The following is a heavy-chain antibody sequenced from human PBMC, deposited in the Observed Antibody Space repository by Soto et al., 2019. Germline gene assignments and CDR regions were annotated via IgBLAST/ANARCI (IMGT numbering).Heavy chain of an antibody. CDR2: IYWDDDK. J-gene: IGHJ3*02. CDR1: GFSLSTSGVG. CDR3: AHSGITFGGGIYDAFDI. Sequence: QITLKESGPTLVKPTQTLTLTCTFSGFSLSTSGVGVGWIRQPPGKALEWLALIYWDDDKRYSPSLKSRLTSTKDTSKNQVVLTMTNIDPVDTATYYCAHSGITFGGGIYDAFDIWGQGTMVTVSS. D-gene: IGHD3-16*01. V-gene: IGHV2-5*02.